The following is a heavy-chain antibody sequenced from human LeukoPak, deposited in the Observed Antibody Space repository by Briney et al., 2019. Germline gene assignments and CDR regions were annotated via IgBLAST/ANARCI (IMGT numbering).Heavy chain of an antibody. Sequence: GGSLRLSCAASGFTFSSYAMSWVRLAPGKGLEWVSAISGSGSTYYADSVKGRFTISRDNSKNTLYLQMNSLRAEDTAVYFCAKVHALYGKFDYWGQGTLVTVSS. J-gene: IGHJ4*02. CDR1: GFTFSSYA. V-gene: IGHV3-23*01. D-gene: IGHD2-2*02. CDR2: ISGSGST. CDR3: AKVHALYGKFDY.